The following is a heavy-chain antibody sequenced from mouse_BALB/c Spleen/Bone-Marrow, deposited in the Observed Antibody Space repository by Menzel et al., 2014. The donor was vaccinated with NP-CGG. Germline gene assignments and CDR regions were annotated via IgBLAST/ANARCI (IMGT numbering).Heavy chain of an antibody. V-gene: IGHV2-5*01. Sequence: QVQLQQSGPGLVQPSQSLSITYTVSGFSLTSYGVHWVRPSPGKGLEWLGVIRRGGSTDYNAAFMSRLSITKDNSKSQVFFKMNSLQADDTAIYYCAKIGTTTGAVDYWGQGTSVTVSS. CDR3: AKIGTTTGAVDY. J-gene: IGHJ4*01. D-gene: IGHD2-14*01. CDR1: GFSLTSYG. CDR2: IRRGGST.